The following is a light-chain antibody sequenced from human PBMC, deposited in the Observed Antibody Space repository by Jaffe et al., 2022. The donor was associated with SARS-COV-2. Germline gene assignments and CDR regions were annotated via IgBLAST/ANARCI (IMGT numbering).Light chain of an antibody. CDR1: QSVGRN. Sequence: EMVMTQSPATLSVFLGERATLSCRASQSVGRNLAWYQQKPGQAPRLLIYETSTRATGVPDRFSGSGSGTDFSLTISSLLSEDFAVYYCQQYNNWPRGTFGQGTKVEIK. CDR2: ETS. V-gene: IGKV3-15*01. J-gene: IGKJ1*01. CDR3: QQYNNWPRGT.